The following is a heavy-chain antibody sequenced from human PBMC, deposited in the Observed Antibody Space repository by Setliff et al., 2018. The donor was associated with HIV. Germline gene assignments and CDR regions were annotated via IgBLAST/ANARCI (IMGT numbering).Heavy chain of an antibody. CDR1: GGTFSNYA. V-gene: IGHV1-69*10. CDR2: IIPMLGKA. Sequence: SVKVSCKASGGTFSNYAINWVRQAPGQGLEWMGGIIPMLGKANYAQKCQGRVTIIADESTRTAYMELSSLRSEDTAVYYCARGEWLLLHQTTVSNDYYYGMDVWGQGTTVTVSS. CDR3: ARGEWLLLHQTTVSNDYYYGMDV. J-gene: IGHJ6*02. D-gene: IGHD4-17*01.